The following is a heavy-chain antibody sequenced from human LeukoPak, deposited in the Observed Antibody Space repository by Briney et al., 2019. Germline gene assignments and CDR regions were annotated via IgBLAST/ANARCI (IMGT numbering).Heavy chain of an antibody. CDR3: AKARIASAGTGAFDV. CDR2: FSATDGSA. J-gene: IGHJ3*01. CDR1: GFTVSSYG. D-gene: IGHD6-13*01. Sequence: GSLRLSCAASGFTVSSYGMTWVRQAPGKGLEWVSAFSATDGSAQYAESVKGRFTISRDNSKNSLYLQMNSLRDEDTAVYYCAKARIASAGTGAFDVWGQGTMVTVSS. V-gene: IGHV3-23*01.